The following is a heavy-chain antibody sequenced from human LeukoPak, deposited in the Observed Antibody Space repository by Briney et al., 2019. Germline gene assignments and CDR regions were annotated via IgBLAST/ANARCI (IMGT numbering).Heavy chain of an antibody. Sequence: SETLSLTCAVSGGSISSSNWWSWVRQPPGKGLEWIGEIYHSGSTNYNPSLKSRVTISVDKSKNQFSLKMRSVTVADTAVYYCARGLQPTGTTGNWFDPWGQGSLVIVSS. J-gene: IGHJ5*02. D-gene: IGHD1-1*01. CDR1: GGSISSSNW. CDR2: IYHSGST. V-gene: IGHV4-4*02. CDR3: ARGLQPTGTTGNWFDP.